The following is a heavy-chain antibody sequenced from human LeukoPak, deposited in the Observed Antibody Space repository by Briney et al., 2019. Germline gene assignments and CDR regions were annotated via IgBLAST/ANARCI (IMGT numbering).Heavy chain of an antibody. CDR2: ISKTGTSV. J-gene: IGHJ3*02. D-gene: IGHD3-22*01. CDR3: ARSVGYYYDSSGYGLGAFDI. V-gene: IGHV3-11*04. CDR1: GLNFSVYY. Sequence: GGSLRLSCITSGLNFSVYYMTWIRQAPGNGLGAPGNGLEWLSHISKTGTSVYYADSVRGRFTISRDNAKNSLYLHMNNLRAEDTAVYYCARSVGYYYDSSGYGLGAFDIWGQGTVVTVSS.